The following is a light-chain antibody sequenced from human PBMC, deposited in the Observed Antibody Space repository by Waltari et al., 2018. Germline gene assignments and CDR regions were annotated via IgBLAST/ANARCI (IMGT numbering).Light chain of an antibody. Sequence: QSMLTQPPSASGTPGQRVTISCSGTSSNTGGKPVNWYQHPPETAPRVLIYSNNQRPSGLPDRFSGSKSGTSASLASSGLQSEDEADYYCSSWDDSVIGPVFGGGTKLTVL. CDR3: SSWDDSVIGPV. CDR2: SNN. CDR1: SSNTGGKP. J-gene: IGLJ2*01. V-gene: IGLV1-44*01.